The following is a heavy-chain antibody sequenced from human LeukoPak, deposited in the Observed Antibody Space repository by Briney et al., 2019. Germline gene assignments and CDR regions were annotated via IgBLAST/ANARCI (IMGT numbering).Heavy chain of an antibody. J-gene: IGHJ6*02. CDR1: GYSFTSYW. D-gene: IGHD3-3*01. CDR2: IYPGDSDT. CDR3: ARHGAYDFWSGYHSVHYGMDV. Sequence: GESLKISCKGSGYSFTSYWIGWVRQMPGKGLEWTGIIYPGDSDTRYSPSFQGQVTISVDKSISTAYLQWSSLKASDTAMYYCARHGAYDFWSGYHSVHYGMDVWGQGTTVTVSS. V-gene: IGHV5-51*01.